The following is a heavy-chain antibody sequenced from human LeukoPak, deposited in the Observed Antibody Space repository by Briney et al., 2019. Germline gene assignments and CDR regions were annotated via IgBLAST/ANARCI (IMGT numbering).Heavy chain of an antibody. CDR1: GFTFSDYY. CDR3: ARTLVLLWFGELPQIDAFDI. CDR2: ISSSSSYT. J-gene: IGHJ3*02. V-gene: IGHV3-11*06. D-gene: IGHD3-10*01. Sequence: GGSLRLSCAASGFTFSDYYMSWTRQAPGKGLEWVSYISSSSSYTNYADSVKGRFTISRDNAKNSLYLQMNSLGAEDTAVYYCARTLVLLWFGELPQIDAFDIWGQGTMVTVSS.